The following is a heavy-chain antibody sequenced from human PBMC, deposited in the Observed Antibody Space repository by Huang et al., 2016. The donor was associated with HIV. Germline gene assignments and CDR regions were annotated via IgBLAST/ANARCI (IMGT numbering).Heavy chain of an antibody. V-gene: IGHV1-24*01. Sequence: QVQLVQSGTEVKKPGASVKVSCKGSGYTLTELSIHWVRQAPGKGLEWMGGFDPEHGETNYAQNVQGRVTMTEDTSTDTAYMELNSLRSEDTAVYYCATGFDTYYDIWGQGTMVIASS. D-gene: IGHD2-21*01. CDR2: FDPEHGET. CDR1: GYTLTELS. J-gene: IGHJ3*02. CDR3: ATGFDTYYDI.